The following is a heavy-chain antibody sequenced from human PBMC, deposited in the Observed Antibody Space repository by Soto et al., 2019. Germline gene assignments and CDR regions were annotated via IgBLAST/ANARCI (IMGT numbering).Heavy chain of an antibody. CDR3: ARADRALVTSYSLDG. CDR2: INHSGTI. V-gene: IGHV4-34*01. Sequence: AETLSLPYAVNGVSLGCDYLSSVRQAPGRGLEWIGEINHSGTINFDPSLRSRLTISLDTSKKEFSLKLSSVTDADTATYYCARADRALVTSYSLDGWGQGTTVTVSS. CDR1: GVSLGCDY. D-gene: IGHD2-21*02. J-gene: IGHJ6*02.